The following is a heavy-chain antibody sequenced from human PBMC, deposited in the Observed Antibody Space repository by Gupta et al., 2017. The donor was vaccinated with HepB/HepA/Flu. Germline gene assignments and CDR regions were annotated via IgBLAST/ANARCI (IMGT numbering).Heavy chain of an antibody. Sequence: EVQLVESGGGLVKPGGSLRLSCAASGFTFSNAWMSWVRQAPGKGLEWVGRIKSKTDGGTKDYAAPVKGRFTISRDDSKNTLYLQMNRLKTEDTAVYYCTTQGILWPLDDFDIWGQGTMVTVSS. V-gene: IGHV3-15*01. CDR3: TTQGILWPLDDFDI. CDR2: IKSKTDGGTK. CDR1: GFTFSNAW. D-gene: IGHD2-21*01. J-gene: IGHJ3*02.